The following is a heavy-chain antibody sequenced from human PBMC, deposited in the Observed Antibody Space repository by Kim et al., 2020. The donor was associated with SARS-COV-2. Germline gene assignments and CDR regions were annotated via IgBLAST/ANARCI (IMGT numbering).Heavy chain of an antibody. CDR3: ARGNTSCGGDCSNNYF. J-gene: IGHJ2*01. CDR2: ISASGDS. V-gene: IGHV4-4*07. CDR1: GDSVTSSY. Sequence: SETLSLTCTVSGDSVTSSYWTWLRQPAGKPLEWIGRISASGDSRFNPSLMRRVTMSVATSKNHFSLTVTSVTAADTALYYSARGNTSCGGDCSNNYF. D-gene: IGHD2-21*01.